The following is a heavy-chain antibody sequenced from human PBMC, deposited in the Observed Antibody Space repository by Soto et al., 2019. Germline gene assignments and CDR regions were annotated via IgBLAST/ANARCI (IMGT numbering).Heavy chain of an antibody. CDR3: AKAPRGEMATD. J-gene: IGHJ4*02. D-gene: IGHD5-12*01. V-gene: IGHV1-18*01. CDR2: INTYNGMT. Sequence: QVQLVQSGGEVKKPGASVTVSCKASGYTFINYHLTWVRQAPGQGLEWMAWINTYNGMTDYAQRVQGRVTMTRDISTRTAYMELRNLGSDDTAVYFCAKAPRGEMATDWGQGTLVTVSS. CDR1: GYTFINYH.